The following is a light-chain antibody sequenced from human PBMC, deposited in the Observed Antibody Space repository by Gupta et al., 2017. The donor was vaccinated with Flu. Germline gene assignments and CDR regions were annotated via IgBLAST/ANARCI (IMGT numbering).Light chain of an antibody. CDR3: SSFTKSSALVV. J-gene: IGLJ2*01. CDR2: DVS. Sequence: SVVVGYRYVSWYQQHPGKAPKLLIFDVSNRPSEIYKRFSGSKSGNTVSLTISELQAEDEADYYCSSFTKSSALVVFGGGTKLTVL. V-gene: IGLV2-14*03. CDR1: SVVVGYRY.